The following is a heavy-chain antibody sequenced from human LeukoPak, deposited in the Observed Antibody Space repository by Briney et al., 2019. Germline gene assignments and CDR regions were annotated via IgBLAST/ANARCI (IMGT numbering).Heavy chain of an antibody. Sequence: KASETLSLTCDVSGDFIRSYWWGWVRQPAGKGLEWIGRIYATGSTKFNPSLKSRLTMSMDTSTNHLSLKLSLKLTSVTAADTAVYFCARQGYTASYYFLDFWSQGTLVTVSP. D-gene: IGHD1-26*01. J-gene: IGHJ4*02. CDR1: GDFIRSYW. CDR3: ARQGYTASYYFLDF. V-gene: IGHV4-4*07. CDR2: IYATGST.